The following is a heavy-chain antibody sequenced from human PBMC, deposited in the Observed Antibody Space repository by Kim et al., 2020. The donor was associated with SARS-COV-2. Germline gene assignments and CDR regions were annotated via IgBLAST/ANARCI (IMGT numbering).Heavy chain of an antibody. Sequence: GESLKISCKGSGYSFTSYWISWVRQMPGKGLEWMGRIDPSDSYTNYSPSFQGHVTISADKSISTAYLQWSSLKASDTAMYYCARHRNRGYSGGLGGMDVWGQGTTVTVSS. CDR2: IDPSDSYT. D-gene: IGHD5-18*01. CDR3: ARHRNRGYSGGLGGMDV. CDR1: GYSFTSYW. V-gene: IGHV5-10-1*01. J-gene: IGHJ6*02.